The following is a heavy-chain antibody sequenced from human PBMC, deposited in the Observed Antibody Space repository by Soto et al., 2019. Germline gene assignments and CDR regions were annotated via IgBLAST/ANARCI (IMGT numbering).Heavy chain of an antibody. V-gene: IGHV1-69*13. CDR3: ARHPGGRGYYYGMDV. J-gene: IGHJ6*02. CDR1: GGTFSSYA. CDR2: IIPIFGTA. D-gene: IGHD2-15*01. Sequence: GASVKVSCKASGGTFSSYAISCVRRAPGQGLEWMGGIIPIFGTANYAQKFQGRVTITADESTSTAYMELSSLRSEDTAVYYCARHPGGRGYYYGMDVWGQGTTVTVSS.